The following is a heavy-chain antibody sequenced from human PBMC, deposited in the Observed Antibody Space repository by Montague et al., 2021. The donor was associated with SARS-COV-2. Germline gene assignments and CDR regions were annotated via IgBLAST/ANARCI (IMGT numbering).Heavy chain of an antibody. V-gene: IGHV4-39*02. D-gene: IGHD2-15*01. CDR1: GVSISSSNYY. Sequence: SETLSLTCTVSGVSISSSNYYWGWVRQPPGKGLEWIGSVYYSRRTNYNPSLESRVTISVDTSKNQFSLRLSSATAADTAVYYCARDISCWWSVGYWGQGTLVTVSS. J-gene: IGHJ4*02. CDR3: ARDISCWWSVGY. CDR2: VYYSRRT.